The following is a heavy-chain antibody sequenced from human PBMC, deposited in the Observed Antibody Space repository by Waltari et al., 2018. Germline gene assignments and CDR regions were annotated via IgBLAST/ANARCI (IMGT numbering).Heavy chain of an antibody. CDR2: IRKDGTEE. D-gene: IGHD2-21*02. V-gene: IGHV3-7*01. CDR1: GVPFGDNG. J-gene: IGHJ4*02. Sequence: EAQLVDSGGGLVQPGGSLRLSCGASGVPFGDNGMAWVRQAPGKELGWVAKIRKDGTEEMYVDSVKGRFTISKDNTKNSLFLQMNSLRAEDTAVYYCARDHWYSLDLWGQGTLVTVSS. CDR3: ARDHWYSLDL.